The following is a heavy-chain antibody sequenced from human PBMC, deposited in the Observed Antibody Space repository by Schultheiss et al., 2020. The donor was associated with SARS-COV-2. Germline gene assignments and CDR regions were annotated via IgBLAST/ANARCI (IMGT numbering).Heavy chain of an antibody. D-gene: IGHD3-22*01. CDR1: GFTFSSYE. CDR2: ISYDGSNK. V-gene: IGHV3-30*01. J-gene: IGHJ6*02. CDR3: ASGYYYDSSGYYVAPIGYYYGMDV. Sequence: GGSLRLSCAASGFTFSSYEMNWVRQAPGKGLEWVALISYDGSNKFYADSVKGRFTISRDNSKNTLYLQMNSLRAEDTAVYYCASGYYYDSSGYYVAPIGYYYGMDVWGQGTTVTVSS.